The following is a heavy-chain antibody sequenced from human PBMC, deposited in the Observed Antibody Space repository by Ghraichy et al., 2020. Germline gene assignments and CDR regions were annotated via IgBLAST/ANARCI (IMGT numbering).Heavy chain of an antibody. CDR3: ASPNYDFWSGDVSYYYYYYMDV. CDR2: IIPIFGTA. Sequence: SVKVSCKASGGTFSSYAISWVRQAPGQGLEWMGGIIPIFGTANYAQKFQGRVTITADESTSTAYMELSSLRSEDTAVYYCASPNYDFWSGDVSYYYYYYMDVWGKGTTVTVSS. D-gene: IGHD3-3*01. CDR1: GGTFSSYA. J-gene: IGHJ6*03. V-gene: IGHV1-69*13.